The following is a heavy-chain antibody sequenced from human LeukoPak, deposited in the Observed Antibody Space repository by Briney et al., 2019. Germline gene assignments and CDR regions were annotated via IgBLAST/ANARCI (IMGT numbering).Heavy chain of an antibody. V-gene: IGHV1-69*13. CDR3: ARALLAYCGGDCYYYYGMDV. Sequence: SVKVSCKASGGTFSSYAISWVRQAPGQGLEWMGWISAYNGNTNYAQKFQGRVTITADESTSTAYMELSSLRSEDTAVYYCARALLAYCGGDCYYYYGMDVWGQGTTVTVSS. J-gene: IGHJ6*02. CDR2: ISAYNGNT. D-gene: IGHD2-21*02. CDR1: GGTFSSYA.